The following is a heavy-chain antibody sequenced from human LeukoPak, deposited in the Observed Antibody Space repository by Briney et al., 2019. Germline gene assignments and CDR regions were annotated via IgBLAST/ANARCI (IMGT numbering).Heavy chain of an antibody. CDR3: ARADYYGSGSYYKDY. CDR1: GFTFSSYW. CDR2: IKQDGSEK. V-gene: IGHV3-7*01. D-gene: IGHD3-10*01. Sequence: GGSLRLSCAASGFTFSSYWMSWVRQAPGKGLEWVANIKQDGSEKYYVDSVKGRFTISRDNAKNSLYLQMNSLRAEDTAVYYCARADYYGSGSYYKDYWGKETLVTVSS. J-gene: IGHJ4*02.